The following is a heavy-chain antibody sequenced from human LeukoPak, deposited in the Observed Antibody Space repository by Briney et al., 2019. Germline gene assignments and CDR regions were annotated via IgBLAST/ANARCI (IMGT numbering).Heavy chain of an antibody. V-gene: IGHV3-23*01. CDR2: IRASGDST. D-gene: IGHD5-18*01. CDR3: AKGGYTSPFDY. J-gene: IGHJ4*02. Sequence: GGSLRLSCKASGFTFRSSSMTWVRQAPGKGLVWVSTIRASGDSTYYADFVEGRFTISRDNSKNTLYLQMNSLRAADTAVYYCAKGGYTSPFDYWGQGTLVTVSS. CDR1: GFTFRSSS.